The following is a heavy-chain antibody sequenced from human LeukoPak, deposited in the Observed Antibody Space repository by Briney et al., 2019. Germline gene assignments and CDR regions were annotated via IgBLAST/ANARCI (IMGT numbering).Heavy chain of an antibody. CDR1: GGSVSSSGYY. Sequence: SETLSLTCTVSGGSVSSSGYYWGWVRQPPGKGMEWIGSIYYSGRHYNNPSLKSRVIISEDTSKKQFSLNLTSVTAADTAVYFCARPGIVATVAFDCWGQGTLVTVSS. J-gene: IGHJ4*02. CDR3: ARPGIVATVAFDC. D-gene: IGHD6-13*01. CDR2: IYYSGRH. V-gene: IGHV4-39*01.